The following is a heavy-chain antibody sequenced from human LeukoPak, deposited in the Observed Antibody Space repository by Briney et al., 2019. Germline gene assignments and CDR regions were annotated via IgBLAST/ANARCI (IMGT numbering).Heavy chain of an antibody. CDR1: GFTFSSYG. Sequence: PGGSLRLSCAASGFTFSSYGMHWVRQAPGKGLEWVAVISYDGSNKYYADSVKGRFTISRDNSKNTLYLQMNSLRAEDTAVYYCAKDPRSGYYGGPYYFDYWGQGTLVTVSS. D-gene: IGHD3-3*01. J-gene: IGHJ4*02. V-gene: IGHV3-30*18. CDR3: AKDPRSGYYGGPYYFDY. CDR2: ISYDGSNK.